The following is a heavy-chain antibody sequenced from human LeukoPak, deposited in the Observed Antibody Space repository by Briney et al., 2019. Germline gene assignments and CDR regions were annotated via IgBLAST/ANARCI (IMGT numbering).Heavy chain of an antibody. Sequence: GGSLRLSCAASGFTFKNYAMMWVRQAPGRGLEWVSAIRASGGLRFYADPVKGRFTISRDNSKNTLYLQMNSLRAADTAVYYCARDPNGDYIGAFDMCGQGTKVTVSS. D-gene: IGHD4-17*01. CDR2: IRASGGLR. CDR1: GFTFKNYA. V-gene: IGHV3-23*01. J-gene: IGHJ3*02. CDR3: ARDPNGDYIGAFDM.